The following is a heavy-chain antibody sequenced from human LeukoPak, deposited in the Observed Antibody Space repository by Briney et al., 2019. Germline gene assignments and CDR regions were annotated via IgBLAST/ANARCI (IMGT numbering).Heavy chain of an antibody. D-gene: IGHD4/OR15-4a*01. CDR3: ARRAGAYSHPYDY. Sequence: GGSLRLSCAASGFTVSSNYMSWVRQAPGKGLEWVAIIKQDGSEKYYVDSVKSRFTISRDNANNSLYLQMSSLRAEDTAVYYCARRAGAYSHPYDYWGQGTLVTVSS. CDR1: GFTVSSNY. V-gene: IGHV3-7*03. CDR2: IKQDGSEK. J-gene: IGHJ4*02.